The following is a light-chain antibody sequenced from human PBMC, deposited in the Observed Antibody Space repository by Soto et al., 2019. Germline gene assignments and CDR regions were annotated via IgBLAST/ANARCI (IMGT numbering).Light chain of an antibody. V-gene: IGLV1-51*01. CDR3: GTWDSSLSAGV. J-gene: IGLJ1*01. CDR1: GSNIGNNY. Sequence: QSVLTQPPSMSAAPGQKVTISCSGSGSNIGNNYVSWYQQFPGAAPKLLIYDNNKRPSGIPDRFSGSKSGTSATLGISGLQTGDEADYYCGTWDSSLSAGVFGTGTKVTVL. CDR2: DNN.